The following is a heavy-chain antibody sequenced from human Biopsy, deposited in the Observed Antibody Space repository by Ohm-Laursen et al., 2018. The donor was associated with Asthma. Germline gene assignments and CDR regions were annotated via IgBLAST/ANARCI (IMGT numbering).Heavy chain of an antibody. Sequence: TLSLTCIVGGAYIGSRDHHWSWIRQSPGTGPEWIGFVSWSGTTHYNRSLERRLSISIDTTRNEFSMTLRSVTAADTAVYFCARVASYGDLYFGIDVWGPGTTVSVS. D-gene: IGHD4-17*01. CDR3: ARVASYGDLYFGIDV. V-gene: IGHV4-30-4*01. CDR1: GAYIGSRDHH. J-gene: IGHJ6*02. CDR2: VSWSGTT.